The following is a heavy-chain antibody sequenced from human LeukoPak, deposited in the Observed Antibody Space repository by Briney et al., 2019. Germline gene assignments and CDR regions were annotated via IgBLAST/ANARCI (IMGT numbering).Heavy chain of an antibody. D-gene: IGHD1/OR15-1a*01. CDR2: INWDGGST. J-gene: IGHJ6*03. CDR3: GSGATWNMGPPNYYYYMDV. CDR1: GFTFSRYS. V-gene: IGHV3-43*01. Sequence: GGSMRLSCAASGFTFSRYSMHWVRQAPGKGLEWVSLINWDGGSTYSADSVEGRFTISRDNSKNSLYLQMNSLRTEDTALYYCGSGATWNMGPPNYYYYMDVWGKGTTVTVSS.